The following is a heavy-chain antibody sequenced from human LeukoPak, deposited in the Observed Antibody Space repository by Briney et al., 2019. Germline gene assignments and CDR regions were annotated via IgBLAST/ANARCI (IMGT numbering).Heavy chain of an antibody. Sequence: ASVKVSCKVSGYTLTELSMHWVRQAPGKGLEWMGGFDPEDGETIYAQKFQGRVTMTEDTSTDTAYMELSSLRSEDTAVYYCASTIVVVITPQHAEYFQHWGQGTLVTVSS. V-gene: IGHV1-24*01. CDR1: GYTLTELS. J-gene: IGHJ1*01. D-gene: IGHD3-22*01. CDR3: ASTIVVVITPQHAEYFQH. CDR2: FDPEDGET.